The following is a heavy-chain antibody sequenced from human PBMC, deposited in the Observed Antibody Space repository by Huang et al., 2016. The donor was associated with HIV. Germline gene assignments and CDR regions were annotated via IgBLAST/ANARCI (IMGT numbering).Heavy chain of an antibody. CDR1: GDSVSSASYY. J-gene: IGHJ4*02. Sequence: QVQLQESGPGLVKPSETLSLSCTVSGDSVSSASYYWSWIRQPPGRGREWICYIFFSGGTNYNPSLKSRVTISIDTSKNQFSLRLRSVTAADTAVYYCVSHGSGTADYWGQGTLVTVSS. CDR3: VSHGSGTADY. CDR2: IFFSGGT. D-gene: IGHD3-10*01. V-gene: IGHV4-61*01.